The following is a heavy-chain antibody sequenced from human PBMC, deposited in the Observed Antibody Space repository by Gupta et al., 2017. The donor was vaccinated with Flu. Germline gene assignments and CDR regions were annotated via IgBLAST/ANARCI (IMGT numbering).Heavy chain of an antibody. CDR1: YG. V-gene: IGHV3-30*03. Sequence: YGMHWVRQAPGKGLEWVAVISYDGSKKYYADSVKGRFTISRDNSKNTLYLQMNSLRAEDTAVYYCARDIVVVPAAPGVFDYWGQGTLVTVSA. J-gene: IGHJ4*02. D-gene: IGHD2-2*01. CDR2: ISYDGSKK. CDR3: ARDIVVVPAAPGVFDY.